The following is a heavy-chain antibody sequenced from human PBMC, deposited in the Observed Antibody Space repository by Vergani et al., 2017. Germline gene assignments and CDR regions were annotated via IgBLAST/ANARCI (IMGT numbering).Heavy chain of an antibody. J-gene: IGHJ4*02. D-gene: IGHD1-26*01. CDR3: ARDRGNSGDYNFDY. Sequence: QVQLVQSGAEVKKPGSSVKVSCKASGGTFSSYTISWVRQAPGQGLEWMGRIIPILGIANYAQKFQGRVTLTRDTSTDTAYMEMGSLRSDDTAVYYCARDRGNSGDYNFDYWGQGTLVTVSS. CDR1: GGTFSSYT. V-gene: IGHV1-69*08. CDR2: IIPILGIA.